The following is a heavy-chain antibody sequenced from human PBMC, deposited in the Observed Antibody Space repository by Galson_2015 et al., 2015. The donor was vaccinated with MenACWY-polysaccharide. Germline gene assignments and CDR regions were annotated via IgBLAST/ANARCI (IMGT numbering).Heavy chain of an antibody. CDR2: IQSAGSEK. V-gene: IGHV3-7*01. CDR1: GFTFSTYW. CDR3: ATGGYGSGYYLPID. Sequence: SLRLCCAACGFTFSTYWMSWGGQARGTGLEWVANIQSAGSEKYYVDSVKGRFTISRDNAKNSLFLQMHSLRAEDTAVYYCATGGYGSGYYLPIDWGQGTLVTVSS. D-gene: IGHD3-3*01. J-gene: IGHJ4*02.